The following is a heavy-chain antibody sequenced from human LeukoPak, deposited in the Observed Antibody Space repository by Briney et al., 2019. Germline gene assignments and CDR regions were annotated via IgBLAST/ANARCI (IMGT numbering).Heavy chain of an antibody. CDR3: ARDRAVRTGYFDY. CDR2: IWYDGSNK. D-gene: IGHD3-10*01. CDR1: GFTFSSYG. V-gene: IGHV3-33*01. J-gene: IGHJ4*02. Sequence: PGGSLRLSGAASGFTFSSYGMHWVRQAPGKGLEWVAVIWYDGSNKYYADSVKGRFTISRDNSKNTLYLQMDSLRDEDTAVYYCARDRAVRTGYFDYWGQGTLVTVSS.